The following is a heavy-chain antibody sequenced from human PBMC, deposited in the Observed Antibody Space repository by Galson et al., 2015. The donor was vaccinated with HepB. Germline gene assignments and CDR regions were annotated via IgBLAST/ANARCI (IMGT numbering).Heavy chain of an antibody. J-gene: IGHJ4*02. D-gene: IGHD2-15*01. Sequence: SVKVSCKASGVTFSTYAINWVRQAPGQGLEWMGGIIPIFGTANFARHYQGRVTITADESTSTVYMEVRSLRSEDTAVYYCARGGTRDGYWGQGTLVTVSS. CDR2: IIPIFGTA. CDR1: GVTFSTYA. V-gene: IGHV1-69*13. CDR3: ARGGTRDGY.